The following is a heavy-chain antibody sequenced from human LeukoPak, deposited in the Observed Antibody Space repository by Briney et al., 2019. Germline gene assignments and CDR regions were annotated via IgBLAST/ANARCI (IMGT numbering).Heavy chain of an antibody. V-gene: IGHV3-64D*06. D-gene: IGHD1-26*01. J-gene: IGHJ4*02. CDR1: GFSFSDCI. CDR3: VKDWSGTYSFDY. Sequence: PGGSLRLSCSASGFSFSDCIMNWVRQAPGKGLEHVSLINRNGGTTYYADSVKGRFTISRDNSKNTLYLQMSSLRAEDTAVYYFVKDWSGTYSFDYWGQGTLVTVSS. CDR2: INRNGGTT.